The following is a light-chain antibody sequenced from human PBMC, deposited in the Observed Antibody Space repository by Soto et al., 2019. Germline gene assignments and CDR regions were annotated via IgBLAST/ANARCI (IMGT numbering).Light chain of an antibody. J-gene: IGKJ1*01. CDR1: ESVSTN. V-gene: IGKV3-20*01. Sequence: EIVMTQSPATLSLSPVQRATLSCRASESVSTNLAWYQQKAGQAPRILIYGASMRAAGIPDRFSGSGSGTDFTLTISRLEPEDFAVYYCQQCGSSSTVGQGTKVDIK. CDR3: QQCGSSST. CDR2: GAS.